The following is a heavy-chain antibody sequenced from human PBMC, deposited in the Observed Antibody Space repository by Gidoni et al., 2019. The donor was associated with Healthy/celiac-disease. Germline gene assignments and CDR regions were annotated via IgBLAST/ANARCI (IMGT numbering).Heavy chain of an antibody. Sequence: QVQLVESGGGLVKPGGSLRPSCAASGFTFSAYYMRWIRQAPGKGLEWVSYISSSSSYTNYADSVKGRFTISRDNAKNSLYLQMNSLRAEDTAVYYCARSDILTGYYSYFDYWGQGTLVTVSS. CDR2: ISSSSSYT. J-gene: IGHJ4*02. CDR1: GFTFSAYY. V-gene: IGHV3-11*06. D-gene: IGHD3-9*01. CDR3: ARSDILTGYYSYFDY.